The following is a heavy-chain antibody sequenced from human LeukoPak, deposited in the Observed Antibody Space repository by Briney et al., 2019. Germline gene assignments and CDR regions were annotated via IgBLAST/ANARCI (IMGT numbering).Heavy chain of an antibody. CDR3: ARHVGRWNAWFDP. CDR2: IYTSGST. V-gene: IGHV4-4*09. Sequence: SETLSLTCTVSGGSISSYYWSWIRQPPGKGLEWIGYIYTSGSTNYNPSLKSRVTISVDTSKNQFSLKLSSVTAADTAVYYCARHVGRWNAWFDPWGQGTLVTASS. CDR1: GGSISSYY. D-gene: IGHD1-1*01. J-gene: IGHJ5*02.